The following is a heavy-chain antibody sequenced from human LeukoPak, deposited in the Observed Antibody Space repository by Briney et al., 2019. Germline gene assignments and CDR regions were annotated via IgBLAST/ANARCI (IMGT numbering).Heavy chain of an antibody. CDR2: ISGSGGST. CDR1: RFTFSSYA. V-gene: IGHV3-23*01. D-gene: IGHD5-12*01. Sequence: GGSLRLSCAASRFTFSSYAMSWVRQAPGKGLEWVSAISGSGGSTYYADSVKGRFTISRDNSKNTLYLQMNSLRAEDTAVYYCAKDLFVDIVATFDPWGQGTLVTVSS. J-gene: IGHJ5*02. CDR3: AKDLFVDIVATFDP.